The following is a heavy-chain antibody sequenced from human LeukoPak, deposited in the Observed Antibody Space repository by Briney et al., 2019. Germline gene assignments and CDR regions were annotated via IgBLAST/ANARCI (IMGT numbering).Heavy chain of an antibody. CDR3: ARAKIAVAGSFDY. CDR1: GYTFTGYY. Sequence: ASVKVSCKASGYTFTGYYMRWVRQAPGQGLEWMGWINPNSGGTNYAQKFQGRVTMTRDTSISTAYMELSRLRSDDTAVYYCARAKIAVAGSFDYWGQGTLVTVSS. V-gene: IGHV1-2*02. D-gene: IGHD6-19*01. CDR2: INPNSGGT. J-gene: IGHJ4*02.